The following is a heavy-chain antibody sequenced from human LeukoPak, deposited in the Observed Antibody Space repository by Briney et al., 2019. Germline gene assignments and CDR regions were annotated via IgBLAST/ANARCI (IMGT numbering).Heavy chain of an antibody. V-gene: IGHV3-23*01. Sequence: GGSLRLSCAGSGFIFNNYAMSWVRQAPGKGLEWVSAISGSGGSTYYADSVKGRFTISRDNSKNTLYLQMNSLRAEDTAVYYCAKDTSYGGNYYFDYWGQGTLVTVSS. CDR2: ISGSGGST. D-gene: IGHD4-23*01. CDR1: GFIFNNYA. J-gene: IGHJ4*02. CDR3: AKDTSYGGNYYFDY.